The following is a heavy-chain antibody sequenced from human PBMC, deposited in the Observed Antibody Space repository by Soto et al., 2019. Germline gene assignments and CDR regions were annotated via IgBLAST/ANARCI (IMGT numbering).Heavy chain of an antibody. CDR3: ARVRGEVVAYAFDI. Sequence: SETLSLTCTVSGGSISSGGYYWSWIRQHPGKGLEWIGYIYYSGSTYYNPSLKSRVTISVDTSKNQFSLKLSSVTAADTAVYYCARVRGEVVAYAFDIWGQGTMVTVSS. J-gene: IGHJ3*02. CDR1: GGSISSGGYY. CDR2: IYYSGST. V-gene: IGHV4-31*03. D-gene: IGHD3-22*01.